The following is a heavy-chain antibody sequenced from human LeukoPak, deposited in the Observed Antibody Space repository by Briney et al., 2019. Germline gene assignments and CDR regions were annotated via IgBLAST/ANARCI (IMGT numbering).Heavy chain of an antibody. CDR2: IYYSGST. J-gene: IGHJ4*02. V-gene: IGHV4-31*11. CDR3: ARGPSSGWYGHYFDY. D-gene: IGHD6-19*01. Sequence: SQTLSLTCAVSGGSISSGGYYWSWIRQHPGKSLEWIGYIYYSGSTYYNPSLKSRVTISVDTSKNQFSLKLSSVTAADTAVYYCARGPSSGWYGHYFDYWGQGTLVTVSS. CDR1: GGSISSGGYY.